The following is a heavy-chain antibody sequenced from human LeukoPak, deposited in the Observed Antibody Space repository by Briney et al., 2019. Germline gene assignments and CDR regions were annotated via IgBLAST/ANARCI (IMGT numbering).Heavy chain of an antibody. Sequence: GRSLRLSCAASGFTFSSYAMHWVRQAPGKGLEWVAVISYNGSNKYYADSVKGRFTISRDNSKNTLYLQMNSLRAEDTAVYYCARSDYYDRKSGYFDYWGQGTLVTVSP. CDR2: ISYNGSNK. V-gene: IGHV3-30-3*01. CDR3: ARSDYYDRKSGYFDY. D-gene: IGHD3-22*01. CDR1: GFTFSSYA. J-gene: IGHJ4*02.